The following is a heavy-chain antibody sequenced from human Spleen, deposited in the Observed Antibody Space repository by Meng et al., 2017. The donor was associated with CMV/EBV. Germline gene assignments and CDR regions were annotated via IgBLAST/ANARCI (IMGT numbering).Heavy chain of an antibody. D-gene: IGHD1-26*01. CDR1: GFTFGDCY. J-gene: IGHJ1*01. Sequence: GFTFGDCYMTWIRQAPGKGLEWLPYISSRGSTIYYADSVQGRFTISRDNAKDSLYLQMNSLRAEDTAVYYCARGAADATTSRRYFHHWGQGTLVTVSS. CDR3: ARGAADATTSRRYFHH. CDR2: ISSRGSTI. V-gene: IGHV3-11*04.